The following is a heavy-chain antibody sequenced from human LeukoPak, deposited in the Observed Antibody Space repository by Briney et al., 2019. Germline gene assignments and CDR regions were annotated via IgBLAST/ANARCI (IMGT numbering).Heavy chain of an antibody. CDR2: INPNSGGT. Sequence: ASVKVSCKASGYTFTGYYMHWVPQAPGQGLEWMGWINPNSGGTNYAQKFQGRVTMTRDTSINTAYMELSRLTSDDTAVYCCARGPINTHAFDIWSQGTMVTVSS. CDR3: ARGPINTHAFDI. J-gene: IGHJ3*02. CDR1: GYTFTGYY. V-gene: IGHV1-2*02.